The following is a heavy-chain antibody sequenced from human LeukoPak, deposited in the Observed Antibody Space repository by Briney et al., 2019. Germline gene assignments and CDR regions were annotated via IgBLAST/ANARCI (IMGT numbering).Heavy chain of an antibody. CDR3: ARRLGRKFGERFYYYHYMDV. J-gene: IGHJ6*03. V-gene: IGHV4-34*01. D-gene: IGHD3-10*01. Sequence: SETLSLTCAVYGGSFSGYFWSWIRQPPGKGLEWIGEINHSGSTNYNPSLKSRVTISVDTSKNQFSLKLSSVTAADTAVYYCARRLGRKFGERFYYYHYMDVWGKGTTVTVSS. CDR1: GGSFSGYF. CDR2: INHSGST.